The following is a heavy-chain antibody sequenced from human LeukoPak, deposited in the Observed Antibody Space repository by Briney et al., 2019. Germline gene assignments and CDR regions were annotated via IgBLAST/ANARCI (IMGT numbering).Heavy chain of an antibody. CDR2: INHSGST. Sequence: SETLSLTCAVYGGSFSGYYWSWIRQPPGKGLEWIGEINHSGSTNYNPSLESRVTISVDTSKNQFSLKLSSVTAADTAVYYCARGTNGAYYDFWSGYGLDYWGQGTLVTVSS. CDR3: ARGTNGAYYDFWSGYGLDY. CDR1: GGSFSGYY. D-gene: IGHD3-3*01. V-gene: IGHV4-34*01. J-gene: IGHJ4*02.